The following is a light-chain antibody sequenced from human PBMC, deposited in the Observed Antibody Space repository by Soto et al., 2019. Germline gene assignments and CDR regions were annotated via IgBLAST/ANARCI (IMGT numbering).Light chain of an antibody. V-gene: IGLV7-43*01. J-gene: IGLJ3*02. CDR3: LLYYGGAWV. Sequence: QTVVTQEPSVTVSPGRTVTLTCASSTGAVTSGFYPNWFQQKPGQAPRALIYRTTNTHSWTPARFSGSLLGGKAALTLSGVQPEDEAEYYCLLYYGGAWVFGGGTKLTVL. CDR1: TGAVTSGFY. CDR2: RTT.